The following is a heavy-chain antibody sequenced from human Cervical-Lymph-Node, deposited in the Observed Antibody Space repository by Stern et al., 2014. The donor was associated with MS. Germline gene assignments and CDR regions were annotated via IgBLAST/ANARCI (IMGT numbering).Heavy chain of an antibody. CDR1: GFTFSSSA. J-gene: IGHJ6*02. Sequence: QLVESGPEVKKPGTSVKVSCKASGFTFSSSAVHWVRQARGQRLEWIGWIFAGSGNTNYAQKFQERVSITRDMSTSTAYMELSSLRSEDTAVYYCAARYSSNWYDYYYGLDVWGQGTTVTVSS. D-gene: IGHD6-13*01. V-gene: IGHV1-58*01. CDR3: AARYSSNWYDYYYGLDV. CDR2: IFAGSGNT.